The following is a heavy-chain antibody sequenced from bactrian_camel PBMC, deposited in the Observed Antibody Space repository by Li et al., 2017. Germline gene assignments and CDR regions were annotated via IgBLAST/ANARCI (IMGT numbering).Heavy chain of an antibody. Sequence: VQLVESGGGLVQPGGSLRLSCAASGFTVSSYTMNWVRQAPGKGLEWVARINSGGGSTYYADSVKGRFTISRDNAKNTLYLQMNSLKTGDTGVYYCATFGQATMTFAYWGQGTQVTVS. J-gene: IGHJ6*01. V-gene: IGHV3S31*01. D-gene: IGHD4*01. CDR2: INSGGGST. CDR3: ATFGQATMTFAY. CDR1: GFTVSSYT.